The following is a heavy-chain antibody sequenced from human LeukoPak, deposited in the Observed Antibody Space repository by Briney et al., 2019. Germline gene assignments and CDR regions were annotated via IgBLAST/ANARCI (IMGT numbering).Heavy chain of an antibody. V-gene: IGHV1-2*02. J-gene: IGHJ4*02. Sequence: ASVKVSCKASGYTFTGYYTHWVRQAPGQGLEWMGWINPNSGGTNYAQKFQGRVTMTRDTSISTAYMELSRLRSDDTAVYYCARSPVGSSALGYWGQGTLVTVSS. D-gene: IGHD3-10*01. CDR1: GYTFTGYY. CDR3: ARSPVGSSALGY. CDR2: INPNSGGT.